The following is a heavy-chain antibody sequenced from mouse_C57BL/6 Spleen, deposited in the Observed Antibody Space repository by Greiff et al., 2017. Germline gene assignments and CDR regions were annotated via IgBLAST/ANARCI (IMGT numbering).Heavy chain of an antibody. CDR3: VRGGGSVSPWFAY. Sequence: DVHLVESGGGLVQPPGSLKLSCAASGFTFNTYAMHWVRQAPGKGLEWVARIRRKRSNYATYYADSVKDRFTISRDDSQSMLYLQMNNLKTEDTAMYYCVRGGGSVSPWFAYWGQGTLVTVSA. CDR1: GFTFNTYA. V-gene: IGHV10-3*01. J-gene: IGHJ3*01. D-gene: IGHD6-2*01. CDR2: IRRKRSNYAT.